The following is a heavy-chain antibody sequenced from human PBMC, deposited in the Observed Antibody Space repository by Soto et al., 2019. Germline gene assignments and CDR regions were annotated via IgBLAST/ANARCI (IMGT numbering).Heavy chain of an antibody. Sequence: EVELVETGGGKIQPGGSLRLSCAVSGFTVSSNSMSWARQAPGKGLEWVSLIYADGGTYYGDSVKGRFTISRDTSKNTLSLQMTSLRAVDTAVYYCERDNTIRGAPFQDWGQGTLVTVSS. CDR3: ERDNTIRGAPFQD. CDR1: GFTVSSNS. CDR2: IYADGGT. D-gene: IGHD1-1*01. J-gene: IGHJ1*01. V-gene: IGHV3-53*02.